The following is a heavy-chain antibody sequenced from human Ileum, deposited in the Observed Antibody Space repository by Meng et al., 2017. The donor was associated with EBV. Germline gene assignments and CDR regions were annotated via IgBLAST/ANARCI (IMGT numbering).Heavy chain of an antibody. CDR1: GASVTSSGYY. V-gene: IGHV4-61*08. Sequence: QVPLQQSVPGLVSPSETLSLTCTVSGASVTSSGYYWSWLRQSPGKGLEWLGYVNYNGDSTYNPSLKSRVTIFIDTSKKQFYLNLTSATAADTAIYYCARDLRVGGAFDYWGQGTLVTVSS. CDR2: VNYNGDS. CDR3: ARDLRVGGAFDY. D-gene: IGHD1-26*01. J-gene: IGHJ4*02.